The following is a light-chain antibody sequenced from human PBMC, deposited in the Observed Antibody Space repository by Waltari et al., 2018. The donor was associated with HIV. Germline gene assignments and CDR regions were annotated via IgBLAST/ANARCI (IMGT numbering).Light chain of an antibody. J-gene: IGKJ1*01. V-gene: IGKV1-5*03. CDR2: HAS. CDR1: QSIRDW. Sequence: DTQMSQSPSTLSACVGDRVTITCRASQSIRDWLAWYQQKPGRAPNLLIYHASKLKSGVPSRFSGGASGADFSLPICGRQTEDLAAYFCQPYQSYPLTFGRGTAV. CDR3: QPYQSYPLT.